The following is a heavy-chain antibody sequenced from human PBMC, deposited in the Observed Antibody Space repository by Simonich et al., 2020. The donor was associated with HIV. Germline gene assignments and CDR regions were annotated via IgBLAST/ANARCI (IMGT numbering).Heavy chain of an antibody. J-gene: IGHJ6*03. Sequence: QVHLQQWGAGLLKPSETLSLTCAVYGGSFSGYYWSWIRQPPGKGLEWIGEIKHSGSTNSNPSLKSRVTISEDTSKNQFSLKLSSVTAADTAVYYCARGGGTYYGGFYYMDVWGKGTTVTVSS. D-gene: IGHD1-26*01. CDR3: ARGGGTYYGGFYYMDV. CDR1: GGSFSGYY. V-gene: IGHV4-34*01. CDR2: IKHSGST.